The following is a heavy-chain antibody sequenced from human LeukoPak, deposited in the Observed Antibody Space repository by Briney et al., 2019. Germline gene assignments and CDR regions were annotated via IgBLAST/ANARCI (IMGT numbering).Heavy chain of an antibody. CDR3: ARGRGDSRGTSFDS. J-gene: IGHJ4*02. CDR2: ISYPGST. CDR1: GDAISIDY. V-gene: IGHV4-59*01. D-gene: IGHD3-22*01. Sequence: PSRTLSLTRTVSGDAISIDYSGSSRHPPREGLGCSVDISYPGSTTYNPSLKSRLTISIDTSKNQFSLNLISLTAADTAVYYCARGRGDSRGTSFDSWGQGTLVTVSS.